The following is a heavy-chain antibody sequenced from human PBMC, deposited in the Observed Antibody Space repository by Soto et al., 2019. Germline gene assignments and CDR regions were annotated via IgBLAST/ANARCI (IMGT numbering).Heavy chain of an antibody. J-gene: IGHJ6*02. CDR1: GGSISSYY. D-gene: IGHD6-13*01. CDR2: IYYSGST. Sequence: QVQLQESGPGLVKPSETLSLTCTVSGGSISSYYWSWIRQPPGKGLEWIGYIYYSGSTNYNPSLKSRVTISVDTSKNQFSLKLSSVTAADTAVYYCARVPTGYSSSWYDPNDTENYYYYGMDVWGQGTTVTVSS. V-gene: IGHV4-59*01. CDR3: ARVPTGYSSSWYDPNDTENYYYYGMDV.